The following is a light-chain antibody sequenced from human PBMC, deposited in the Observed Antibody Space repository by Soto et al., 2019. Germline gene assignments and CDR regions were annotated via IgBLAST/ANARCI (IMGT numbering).Light chain of an antibody. Sequence: QSVLTQSSSASASLGSSVKLTCTXSXGHXSXIIAWHQQQPGKAPRYLMKLEGSGSYNKGSGVPDRFSGSSSGADRYLTISNLQFEDEADYYCETWDSNTHVFGGGTKVTVL. CDR1: XGHXSXI. V-gene: IGLV4-60*02. CDR2: LEGSGSY. J-gene: IGLJ3*02. CDR3: ETWDSNTHV.